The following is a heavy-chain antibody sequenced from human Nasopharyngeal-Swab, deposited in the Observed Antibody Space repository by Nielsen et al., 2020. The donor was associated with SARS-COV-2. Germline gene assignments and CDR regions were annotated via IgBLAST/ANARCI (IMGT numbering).Heavy chain of an antibody. Sequence: ASVKVSCKASGYSFTKYAIHWVRQAPGQRLEWMGWINVGNGITKYSQKFQGRVTITRDTSANTVYMEVRSLRSEDTAVYYCATAGVDHDCDEPYGELDSWGQGTLVTVSS. CDR2: INVGNGIT. V-gene: IGHV1-3*01. CDR3: ATAGVDHDCDEPYGELDS. D-gene: IGHD2-21*02. J-gene: IGHJ4*02. CDR1: GYSFTKYA.